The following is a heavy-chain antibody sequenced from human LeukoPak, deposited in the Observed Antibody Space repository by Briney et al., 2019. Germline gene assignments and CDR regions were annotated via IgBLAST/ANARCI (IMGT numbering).Heavy chain of an antibody. CDR3: ARMGAVAGIFRRASNWFDP. D-gene: IGHD6-19*01. V-gene: IGHV4-34*01. CDR1: GGSFSGYY. CDR2: INHSGST. Sequence: SETLSLTCAVYGGSFSGYYWSWIRQPPGKGLEWIGEINHSGSTNYNPSLKSRVTISVDTSKNQFSLKLSSVTAADTAVYYCARMGAVAGIFRRASNWFDPWGQGTLVTVSS. J-gene: IGHJ5*02.